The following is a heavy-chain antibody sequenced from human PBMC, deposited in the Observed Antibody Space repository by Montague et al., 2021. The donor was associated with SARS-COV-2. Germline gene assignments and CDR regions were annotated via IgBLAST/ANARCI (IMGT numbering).Heavy chain of an antibody. Sequence: PALVKPTQTLTLTCTFSGFSLSTSGMCVSWIRQPPGKALEWLARIDWDDDKYYSTSLKTRLTISKDTSKNQVVLTMTNMDPVDTATYYCARRTYDIWTGYAYGMDVWGQGTTVTVSS. CDR2: IDWDDDK. D-gene: IGHD3-9*01. CDR3: ARRTYDIWTGYAYGMDV. V-gene: IGHV2-70*11. J-gene: IGHJ6*02. CDR1: GFSLSTSGMC.